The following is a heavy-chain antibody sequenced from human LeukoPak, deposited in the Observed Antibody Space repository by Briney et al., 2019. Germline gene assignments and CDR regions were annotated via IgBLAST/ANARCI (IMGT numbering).Heavy chain of an antibody. Sequence: ASVTLSCKASGYTFTNYGLSWVRQAPGQGLEWMGWISGFNGDTNYAQNFQGRVTMTTDTSTNTAYMELRSLTSDDTAIYFCAREGFVRDTALDYWGQGTLVTVSA. CDR2: ISGFNGDT. V-gene: IGHV1-18*01. CDR3: AREGFVRDTALDY. J-gene: IGHJ4*02. CDR1: GYTFTNYG. D-gene: IGHD5-18*01.